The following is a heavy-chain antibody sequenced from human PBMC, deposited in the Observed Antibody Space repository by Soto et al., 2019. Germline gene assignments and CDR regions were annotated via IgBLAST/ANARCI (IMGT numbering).Heavy chain of an antibody. D-gene: IGHD5-12*01. Sequence: EVQLVESGGGLVQPGGSLRLSCAASGFTFSSYDMHWVRQATGKGLEWVSAIGTAGDTYYPGSVKGRFTISRENAKKSLYLQMNSLRAEDTAVYYCARAGPHGSGVATGNDAFDIWGQGTMVTVSS. V-gene: IGHV3-13*01. CDR1: GFTFSSYD. J-gene: IGHJ3*02. CDR3: ARAGPHGSGVATGNDAFDI. CDR2: IGTAGDT.